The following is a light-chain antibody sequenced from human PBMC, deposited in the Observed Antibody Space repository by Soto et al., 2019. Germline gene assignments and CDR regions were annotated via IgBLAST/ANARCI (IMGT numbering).Light chain of an antibody. CDR1: QGISSW. Sequence: DIQMTQSPSSVSASVGDRVTITCRASQGISSWLAWYQQKPGKAPKFLMYVASSLQSGVPSRFSGNGSGTNFTLTISSLQPEDFAAYHCQQDNSCPITFGQGTRLEIK. CDR2: VAS. CDR3: QQDNSCPIT. V-gene: IGKV1-12*01. J-gene: IGKJ5*01.